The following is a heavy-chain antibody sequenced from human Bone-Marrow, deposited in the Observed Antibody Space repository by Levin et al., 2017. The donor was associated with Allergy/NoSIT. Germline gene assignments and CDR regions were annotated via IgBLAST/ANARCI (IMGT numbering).Heavy chain of an antibody. J-gene: IGHJ4*02. CDR1: GFAFSSSA. Sequence: LSLTCAASGFAFSSSALHWVRQAPGKGLEWVALISYDGNNKYYADSVKGRFTISRDYSKQTLYLQMNSLRLEDTAVYYCAKSESGYDSDPFDYWGQGTLVTVSS. D-gene: IGHD5-12*01. CDR3: AKSESGYDSDPFDY. CDR2: ISYDGNNK. V-gene: IGHV3-30*18.